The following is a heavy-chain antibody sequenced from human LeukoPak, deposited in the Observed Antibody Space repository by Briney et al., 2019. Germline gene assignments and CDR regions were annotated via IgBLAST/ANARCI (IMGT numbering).Heavy chain of an antibody. V-gene: IGHV6-1*01. J-gene: IGHJ4*02. CDR1: GDSVSSNSAA. CDR3: ARDRSIAVAGPAYYFDY. D-gene: IGHD6-19*01. CDR2: TYFRSRWYY. Sequence: SQTLSLTCAISGDSVSSNSAAWNWMRQSPSRGLEWLGRTYFRSRWYYDYAVSVKSRITINPDTSKNQFSLQLNSVTPEDTAVYYCARDRSIAVAGPAYYFDYWGQGTLVTVSS.